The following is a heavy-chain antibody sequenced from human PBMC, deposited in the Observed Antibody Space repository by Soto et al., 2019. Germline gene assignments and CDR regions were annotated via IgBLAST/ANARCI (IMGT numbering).Heavy chain of an antibody. CDR1: GLTVSGKKY. D-gene: IGHD4-17*01. CDR2: LYDVDGT. V-gene: IGHV3-53*01. J-gene: IGHJ3*02. Sequence: DVQLVESGGGLIQPGGSLRLSCAASGLTVSGKKYLAWVRQAPGKGLEWVSALYDVDGTFYADSVKGRFTTSGDSSRTIVYLKMNSLRPDDTAVYYCATWHLREHAYDIWGQGTAVTVSS. CDR3: ATWHLREHAYDI.